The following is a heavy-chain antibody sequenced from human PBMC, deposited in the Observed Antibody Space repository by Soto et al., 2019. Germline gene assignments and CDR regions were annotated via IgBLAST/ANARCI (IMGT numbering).Heavy chain of an antibody. J-gene: IGHJ4*02. CDR2: LSWNGASI. CDR3: AKAESSGWDSAFDY. D-gene: IGHD6-19*01. Sequence: EVQLVESGGGGVQPGRSLRLSCAASGFTFDDYAMHRVRQAPGKGLGWVSGLSWNGASIDYADSVKGRFTISRDKAKNPLYLQMNSLRPEDTALYYCAKAESSGWDSAFDYWGQGILVIVSS. V-gene: IGHV3-9*01. CDR1: GFTFDDYA.